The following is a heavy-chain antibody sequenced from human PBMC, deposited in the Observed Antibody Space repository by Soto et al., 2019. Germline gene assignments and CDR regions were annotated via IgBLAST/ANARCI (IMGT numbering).Heavy chain of an antibody. J-gene: IGHJ6*02. CDR3: ARDLRIRFSFYGMDV. Sequence: EVQLVESGGGLVKPGGSLRLSCAASGFTFSSYSMNWVRQAPGKGLEWVSSISSSSSYIYYADSVKGRFTISRDNAKNSLYLQMNSLRAEDTAVYYCARDLRIRFSFYGMDVWGQGTTVTVSS. CDR1: GFTFSSYS. V-gene: IGHV3-21*01. D-gene: IGHD3-3*01. CDR2: ISSSSSYI.